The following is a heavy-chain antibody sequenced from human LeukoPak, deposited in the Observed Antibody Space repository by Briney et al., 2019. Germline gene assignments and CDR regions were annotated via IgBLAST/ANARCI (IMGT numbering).Heavy chain of an antibody. J-gene: IGHJ6*03. D-gene: IGHD6-13*01. CDR2: ISSNGGST. CDR3: ARDRGSSWYFHYYYYMDV. CDR1: GFTFSSYA. V-gene: IGHV3-64*01. Sequence: PGGSLRLSCAASGFTFSSYAMHWVRQAPGKGLEYVSAISSNGGSTYYANSVKGRFTISRDNSKNTLYLQMGSLRAEDMAVYYCARDRGSSWYFHYYYYMDVWGKGTAVTISS.